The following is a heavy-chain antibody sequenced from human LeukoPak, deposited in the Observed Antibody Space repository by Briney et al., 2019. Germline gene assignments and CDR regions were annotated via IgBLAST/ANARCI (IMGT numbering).Heavy chain of an antibody. J-gene: IGHJ4*02. CDR2: ISYDGSEK. CDR3: AKDREGRGYNYGTFFDS. V-gene: IGHV3-30*18. D-gene: IGHD5-18*01. Sequence: GGSLRLSCAASGFTFGSYGFHWVRQAPGKGLEWVASISYDGSEKYYAETVKGRFTISRDNSKNTLYVQMTRLRDEDTAVYSCAKDREGRGYNYGTFFDSWGQGTLVTVSS. CDR1: GFTFGSYG.